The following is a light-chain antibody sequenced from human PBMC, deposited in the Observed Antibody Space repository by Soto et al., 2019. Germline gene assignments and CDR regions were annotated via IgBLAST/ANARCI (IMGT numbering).Light chain of an antibody. CDR1: KNDAGVYDF. CDR2: EVV. V-gene: IGLV2-8*01. J-gene: IGLJ1*01. CDR3: KSYAGSNTYV. Sequence: QSALTQPPSASGSPGQSVTISCTGTKNDAGVYDFVSWYQHHPRKAPRLIIYEVVQRPSGVPDRFSGSKSGNTASLTVSGLQAADDADYFCKSYAGSNTYVFGSGTKVTVL.